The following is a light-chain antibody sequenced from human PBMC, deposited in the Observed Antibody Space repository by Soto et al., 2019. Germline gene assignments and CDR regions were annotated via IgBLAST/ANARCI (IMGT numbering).Light chain of an antibody. CDR2: RAS. V-gene: IGKV1-5*03. CDR3: QQYNLYSAIT. Sequence: DIRLTQSPSTLSAPVGDRVTITCRASQSISDRLAWYQQKSGKAPRLLIYRASSLENEVPSRFSGSGSGTEFTLTISSLQPDDFATYYCQQYNLYSAITFGQGTKLEI. J-gene: IGKJ2*01. CDR1: QSISDR.